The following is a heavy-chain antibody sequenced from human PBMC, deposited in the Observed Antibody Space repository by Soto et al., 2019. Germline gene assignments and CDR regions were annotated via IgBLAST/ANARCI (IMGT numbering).Heavy chain of an antibody. CDR2: IYPGDSDT. J-gene: IGHJ6*02. D-gene: IGHD5-12*01. V-gene: IGHV5-51*01. CDR3: ARQGYSGYDPPYYGMDV. CDR1: GYSFTSYW. Sequence: PVESLKISCKGSGYSFTSYWICCFLQMPVKVLEWMGIIYPGDSDTRYSPSFQGQVTISADKSISTAYLQWSSLKASDTAMYYCARQGYSGYDPPYYGMDVWGQGTTVTVSS.